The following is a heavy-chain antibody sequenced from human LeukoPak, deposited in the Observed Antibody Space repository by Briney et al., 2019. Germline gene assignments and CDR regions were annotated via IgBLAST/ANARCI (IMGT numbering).Heavy chain of an antibody. CDR2: INHSGST. CDR1: GGSFSGYY. J-gene: IGHJ4*02. D-gene: IGHD3-10*01. V-gene: IGHV4-34*01. Sequence: SETLSLTCAVYGGSFSGYYWSWIRQPPGKGLEWIGEINHSGSTNYNPSLKSRVTISVDTSKNQFSLKLSSVTAADTAVYYCARGSYYYGSGSYGLLDYWGQGTLVTVSS. CDR3: ARGSYYYGSGSYGLLDY.